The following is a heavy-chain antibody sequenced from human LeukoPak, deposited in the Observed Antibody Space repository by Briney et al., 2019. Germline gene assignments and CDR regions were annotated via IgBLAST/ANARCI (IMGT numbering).Heavy chain of an antibody. V-gene: IGHV3-23*01. D-gene: IGHD3-3*01. CDR3: AKTYWSRYYFFDY. CDR2: SSGSGDTT. Sequence: GGSLRLSCAVSGFTFSNYAMSWVRQAPGKGLEWVSVSSGSGDTTYYADSVKGRFTISRDNSKNTLYLRMNSLRAEDTAVYYCAKTYWSRYYFFDYWGQGTLATVSS. CDR1: GFTFSNYA. J-gene: IGHJ4*02.